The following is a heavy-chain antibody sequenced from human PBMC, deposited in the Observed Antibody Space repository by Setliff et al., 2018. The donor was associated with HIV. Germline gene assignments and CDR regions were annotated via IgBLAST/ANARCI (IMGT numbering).Heavy chain of an antibody. V-gene: IGHV1-18*01. J-gene: IGHJ4*02. CDR2: ISAHSGYA. CDR1: RYTFSNYD. CDR3: ARDTSSSY. D-gene: IGHD2-2*01. Sequence: GASVKVSCKASRYTFSNYDVNWVRQATGQGLEWMGWISAHSGYARSAQKFQGRVTMDTDTSTNTAYMELSSLGSDDTAVYFCARDTSSSYWGQGTPVTVSS.